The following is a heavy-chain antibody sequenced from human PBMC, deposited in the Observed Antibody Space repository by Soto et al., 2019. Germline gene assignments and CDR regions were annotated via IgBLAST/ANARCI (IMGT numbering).Heavy chain of an antibody. Sequence: SETLSLTCTVSGGSISSYYWSWIRQPPGKGLEWIGYIYYSGSTNYNPSLKSRVTISVDTSKNQFSLKLSSVTAADTAVYYCARMPSANYYYYGMDVWGQGTTVTVSS. J-gene: IGHJ6*02. V-gene: IGHV4-59*01. CDR3: ARMPSANYYYYGMDV. CDR1: GGSISSYY. D-gene: IGHD2-2*01. CDR2: IYYSGST.